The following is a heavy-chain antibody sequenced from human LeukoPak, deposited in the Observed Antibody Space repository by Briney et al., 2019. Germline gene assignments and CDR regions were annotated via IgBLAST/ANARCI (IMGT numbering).Heavy chain of an antibody. Sequence: GASVKVSFKASGYPFTGYYILWVRQAPGQGLECVGWINPHSGVTTYAQNFQGRVTMTRDTSISTAYLELSGLKSDDTAVYYCARNYGSGDFDLWGQGTLVTVSS. CDR3: ARNYGSGDFDL. CDR1: GYPFTGYY. J-gene: IGHJ4*02. CDR2: INPHSGVT. D-gene: IGHD3-10*01. V-gene: IGHV1-2*02.